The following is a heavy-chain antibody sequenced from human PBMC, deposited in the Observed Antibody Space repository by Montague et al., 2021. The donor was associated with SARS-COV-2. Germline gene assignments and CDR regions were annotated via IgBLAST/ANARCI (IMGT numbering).Heavy chain of an antibody. J-gene: IGHJ4*02. D-gene: IGHD1-26*01. Sequence: TLSLTCNVSGGSISSYFWNWIRQPPGEGLEWIGYIYYSGSTNYNPSLKSRATISLDTSKNQFSLKLSSVTAADTAVYYCARGTIVGTSFDYRGQGTLVTVSS. CDR3: ARGTIVGTSFDY. V-gene: IGHV4-59*01. CDR1: GGSISSYF. CDR2: IYYSGST.